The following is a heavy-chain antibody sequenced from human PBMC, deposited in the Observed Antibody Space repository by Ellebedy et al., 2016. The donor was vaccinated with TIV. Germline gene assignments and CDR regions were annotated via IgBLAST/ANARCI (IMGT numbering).Heavy chain of an antibody. D-gene: IGHD1-7*01. Sequence: GESLKISCAVSGLTFSNYGMSWVRQAPGKGLEWLSAIGNRGGRTYYADSVKGRFIISRDSSKNTLYLQINSLTAEDSAVYFCAKGCGTDCTFFQEWGQGTLVTVSS. J-gene: IGHJ1*01. CDR3: AKGCGTDCTFFQE. CDR2: IGNRGGRT. V-gene: IGHV3-23*01. CDR1: GLTFSNYG.